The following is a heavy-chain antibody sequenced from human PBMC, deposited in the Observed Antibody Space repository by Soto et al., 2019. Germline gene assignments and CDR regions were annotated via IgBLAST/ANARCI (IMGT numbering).Heavy chain of an antibody. Sequence: GGSLRLSCAASGFTFSSYAMSWVRQAPGKGLEWVSAISGSGGSTYYADSVKGRFTISRDNSKNTLYLQMNSLRAEDTAVYYCAKDLSITMIVVVINNAFDIWGQGTRVTVS. D-gene: IGHD3-22*01. CDR1: GFTFSSYA. J-gene: IGHJ3*02. CDR2: ISGSGGST. V-gene: IGHV3-23*01. CDR3: AKDLSITMIVVVINNAFDI.